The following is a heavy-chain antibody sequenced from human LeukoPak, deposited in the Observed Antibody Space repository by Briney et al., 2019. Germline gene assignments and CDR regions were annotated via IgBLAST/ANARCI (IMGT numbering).Heavy chain of an antibody. CDR3: ARCGDIVVVPAPYYGMDV. D-gene: IGHD2-2*01. Sequence: PSETLSLTCAVYGVSFSGYYWSWIRQPPGKGLEWIGEINHSGSTNYNPSLKSRVTISVDTSKNQFSLKLSSVTAADTAVYYCARCGDIVVVPAPYYGMDVWGQGTTVTASS. J-gene: IGHJ6*02. V-gene: IGHV4-34*01. CDR2: INHSGST. CDR1: GVSFSGYY.